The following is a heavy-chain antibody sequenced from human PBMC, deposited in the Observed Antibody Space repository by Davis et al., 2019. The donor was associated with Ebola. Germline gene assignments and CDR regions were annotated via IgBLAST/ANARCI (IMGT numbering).Heavy chain of an antibody. CDR3: ARSNRFDP. J-gene: IGHJ5*02. CDR1: GGSFSAYY. V-gene: IGHV4-34*01. CDR2: INHSGTT. Sequence: MPSETLSLTCAVYGGSFSAYYWTWIRQPPGRGLEWIGEINHSGTTNYNPSLKSRVTISVDTSKNQFSLKLSSVTAADTALYYCARSNRFDPWGQGTLVTVSS.